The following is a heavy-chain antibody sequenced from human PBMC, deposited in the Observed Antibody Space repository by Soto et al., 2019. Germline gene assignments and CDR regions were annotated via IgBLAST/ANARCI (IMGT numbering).Heavy chain of an antibody. CDR2: ISAGNGDT. D-gene: IGHD3-9*01. CDR3: ARAFEYYDILTGYYPDTFDI. Sequence: GSVKVSCKASGYTFSNHAMHWVRQAPGQGLEWMGWISAGNGDTKYSQKFQDRVTITRDTSASTAYMELSSLRSEDTAVYYCARAFEYYDILTGYYPDTFDIWGQGTMVTVSS. V-gene: IGHV1-3*01. J-gene: IGHJ3*02. CDR1: GYTFSNHA.